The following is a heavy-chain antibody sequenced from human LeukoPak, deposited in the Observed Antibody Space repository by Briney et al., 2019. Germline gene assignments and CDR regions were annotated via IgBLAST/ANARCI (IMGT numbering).Heavy chain of an antibody. CDR2: ISYDGNNK. CDR3: ASGLKSNRDCSSSSCYTEADY. V-gene: IGHV3-30-3*01. D-gene: IGHD2-2*02. CDR1: GFTFSSYA. Sequence: GGSLRLSCAASGFTFSSYAMHWVRQAPGKGLECVAVISYDGNNKYYADSVKGRFTISRDNSKNTLYLQMNSLRAEDAAVYYCASGLKSNRDCSSSSCYTEADYWGQGTLVTVSS. J-gene: IGHJ4*02.